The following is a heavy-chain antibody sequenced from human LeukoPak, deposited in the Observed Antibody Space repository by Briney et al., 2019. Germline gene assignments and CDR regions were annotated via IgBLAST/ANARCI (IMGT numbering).Heavy chain of an antibody. Sequence: GGSLRLSCAASEFTFSNYWMSWVRQAPGKGLEWVANIKQDGSEKYYVDSVKGRFTISRDNAKNSLYLQMNSLRAEDTAVYYCARGRGNSWYGVTVLIDYWGQGTLVTVSS. CDR1: EFTFSNYW. CDR3: ARGRGNSWYGVTVLIDY. CDR2: IKQDGSEK. D-gene: IGHD6-13*01. V-gene: IGHV3-7*01. J-gene: IGHJ4*02.